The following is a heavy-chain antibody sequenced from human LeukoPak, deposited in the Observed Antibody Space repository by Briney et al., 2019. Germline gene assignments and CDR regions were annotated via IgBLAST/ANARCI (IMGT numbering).Heavy chain of an antibody. CDR2: ISSSSSYI. J-gene: IGHJ4*02. D-gene: IGHD6-19*01. CDR3: ARVLRYSSGWSTGSDY. V-gene: IGHV3-21*01. CDR1: GFTFSSYS. Sequence: PGGSLRLSCAASGFTFSSYSMNWVRQAPGKGLEWVSPISSSSSYIYYADSVKGRFTISRDNAKNSLYLQMNSLRAEDTAVYYCARVLRYSSGWSTGSDYWGQGTLVTVSS.